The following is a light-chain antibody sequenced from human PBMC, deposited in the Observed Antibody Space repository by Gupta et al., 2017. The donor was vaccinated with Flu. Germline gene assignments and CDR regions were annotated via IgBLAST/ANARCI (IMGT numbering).Light chain of an antibody. Sequence: QSALTQPASVSGSPGQSITISCTGTSSDVGAYNFVSWYQQHPGKAPRLLIYEVTNGPSGLSNRFSGSKSGDTASLTISGRQAEDEAHYYCSSDTTSNTLVFGGGTKVTVL. J-gene: IGLJ3*02. CDR2: EVT. CDR1: SSDVGAYNF. V-gene: IGLV2-14*01. CDR3: SSDTTSNTLV.